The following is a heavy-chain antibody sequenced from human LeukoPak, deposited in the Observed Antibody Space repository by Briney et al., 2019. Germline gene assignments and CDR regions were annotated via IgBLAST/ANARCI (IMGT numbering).Heavy chain of an antibody. CDR1: GYTFTSYG. J-gene: IGHJ5*02. D-gene: IGHD3-3*01. CDR3: AGSYDFWSGYYRGFDP. V-gene: IGHV1-8*01. Sequence: ASVKVSCKASGYTFTSYGINWVRQATGQGLEWMGWMNPNSGNTGYAQKFQGRVTMTRNTSISTAYMELSSLRSEDTAVYYCAGSYDFWSGYYRGFDPWGQGTLVTVSS. CDR2: MNPNSGNT.